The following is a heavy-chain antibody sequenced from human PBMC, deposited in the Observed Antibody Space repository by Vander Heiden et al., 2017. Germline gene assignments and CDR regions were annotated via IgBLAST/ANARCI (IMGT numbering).Heavy chain of an antibody. V-gene: IGHV4-34*01. CDR2: INHSGST. D-gene: IGHD2-2*02. CDR1: GGSFSGYY. Sequence: QVQLQQWGAGLLKPSETLSLTCAVYGGSFSGYYWSWIRQPPGKGLEWIGEINHSGSTNYNPSLKSRVTIAVDTSKNQFSLKLSSVTAADTAVYYCARDRYCSSTSGYRGHYYYGMDVWGQGTTVTVSS. CDR3: ARDRYCSSTSGYRGHYYYGMDV. J-gene: IGHJ6*02.